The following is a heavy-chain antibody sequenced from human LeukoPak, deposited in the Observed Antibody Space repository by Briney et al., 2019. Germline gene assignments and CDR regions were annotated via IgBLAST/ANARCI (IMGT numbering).Heavy chain of an antibody. CDR2: ISWNSGSI. CDR3: AKGGITGTTDPFDY. V-gene: IGHV3-9*03. CDR1: GFTFDDYA. J-gene: IGHJ4*02. D-gene: IGHD1-7*01. Sequence: GRSLRLSCAASGFTFDDYAMHWVRQAPGKGLEWVSGISWNSGSIGYADSVKGRFTISRDNAKNSLYLQMNSLRAEDMALYYCAKGGITGTTDPFDYWGQGTLVTVSS.